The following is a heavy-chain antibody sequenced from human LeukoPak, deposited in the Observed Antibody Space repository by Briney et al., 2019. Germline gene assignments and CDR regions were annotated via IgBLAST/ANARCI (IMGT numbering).Heavy chain of an antibody. Sequence: GGSLRLSCAASGFTFSSFDMHWVRQVTGKGLEWVSAIGSAADTSYADSVKGRFTISRDNAKNSLYLQMNSLRAEDTAVYYCARDSEVGYCSSTNCPSNYWGQGTLVTVSS. CDR2: IGSAADT. V-gene: IGHV3-13*01. CDR1: GFTFSSFD. CDR3: ARDSEVGYCSSTNCPSNY. D-gene: IGHD2-2*01. J-gene: IGHJ4*02.